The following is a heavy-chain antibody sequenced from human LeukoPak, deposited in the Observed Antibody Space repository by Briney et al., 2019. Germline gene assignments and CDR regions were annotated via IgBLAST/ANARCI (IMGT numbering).Heavy chain of an antibody. V-gene: IGHV3-9*01. Sequence: PGGSLRLSCAASGFTFDDYTMHWVRQAPGKGLEWVSGISWNSGSIGYADSVKGRFTISRDNSKNTLYLQMNSLRAEDTAVYYCAKVGRIQLWLTDYWGQGTLVTVSS. CDR2: ISWNSGSI. CDR1: GFTFDDYT. CDR3: AKVGRIQLWLTDY. J-gene: IGHJ4*02. D-gene: IGHD5-18*01.